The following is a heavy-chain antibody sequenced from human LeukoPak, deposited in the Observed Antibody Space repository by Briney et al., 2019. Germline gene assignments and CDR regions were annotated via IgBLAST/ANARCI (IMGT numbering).Heavy chain of an antibody. Sequence: GGSLRLSCAASGFTFSSYGMSWVRQAPGKGLEWVSAISGSGDSTYYADSVKGRFTISRDNSKNTLYLQMNSLRAEDTAVYSCAKGSGSYGQDSFYWGQGTLVTVSS. CDR1: GFTFSSYG. V-gene: IGHV3-23*01. CDR2: ISGSGDST. CDR3: AKGSGSYGQDSFY. J-gene: IGHJ4*02. D-gene: IGHD1-26*01.